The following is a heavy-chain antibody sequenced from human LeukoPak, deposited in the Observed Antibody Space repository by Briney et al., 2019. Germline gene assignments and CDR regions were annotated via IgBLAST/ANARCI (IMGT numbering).Heavy chain of an antibody. J-gene: IGHJ6*03. Sequence: SETLSLTCTVSGVSISSYYWSWIRQPAGKGLEWIGRTSGSKSYHPSLKSRVSMSVDTSKNQFSLKLTSVTAADTAVYYCARNVRVRGVIKNRGVARYYNMDVWGKGTTVTVSS. CDR1: GVSISSYY. V-gene: IGHV4-4*07. CDR2: TSGSK. D-gene: IGHD3-10*01. CDR3: ARNVRVRGVIKNRGVARYYNMDV.